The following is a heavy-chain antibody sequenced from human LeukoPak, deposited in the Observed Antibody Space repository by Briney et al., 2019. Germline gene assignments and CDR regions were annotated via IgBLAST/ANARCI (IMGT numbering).Heavy chain of an antibody. V-gene: IGHV3-7*03. J-gene: IGHJ3*02. CDR2: INVDGTAE. CDR3: ARDPYRFAFDI. D-gene: IGHD1-26*01. CDR1: GFSISSHW. Sequence: GGSLRLSCVASGFSISSHWMRWLRQAPGQGLEWVANINVDGTAEYYVDSVKGRFTISRDNAKNSLYLQMNSLRAEDTAVYYCARDPYRFAFDIWGQGTVVLVSS.